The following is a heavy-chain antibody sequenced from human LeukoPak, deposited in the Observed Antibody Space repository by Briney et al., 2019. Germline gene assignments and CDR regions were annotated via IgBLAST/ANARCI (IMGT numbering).Heavy chain of an antibody. Sequence: GGSLRLSCAASGLTFSSQNMNWARQAPGKGLGWVAYISTSGDSTKYADSVEGRFTISRDNAENSLYLLMNSLRVEDTAVYYCVKNGWLDYWGQGILVTVSS. J-gene: IGHJ4*02. CDR2: ISTSGDST. CDR3: VKNGWLDY. V-gene: IGHV3-21*06. CDR1: GLTFSSQN. D-gene: IGHD6-19*01.